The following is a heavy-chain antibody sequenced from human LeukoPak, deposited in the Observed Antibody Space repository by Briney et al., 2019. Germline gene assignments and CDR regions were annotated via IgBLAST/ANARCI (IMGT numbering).Heavy chain of an antibody. CDR3: AKGRWGLTINNFDI. J-gene: IGHJ3*02. D-gene: IGHD3-9*01. CDR2: VSSDGSID. Sequence: PGGSLRLSCAASGFTFSNYGMHWVRQAPGKGLEWVAVVSSDGSIDYYADSVKGRFTISRDSSKNTLYLQMNSLRGEDTAVYYCAKGRWGLTINNFDIWGQGAMVTVSS. CDR1: GFTFSNYG. V-gene: IGHV3-30*18.